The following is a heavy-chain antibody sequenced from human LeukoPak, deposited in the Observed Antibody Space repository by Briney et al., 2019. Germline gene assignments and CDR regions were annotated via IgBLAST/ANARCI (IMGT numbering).Heavy chain of an antibody. Sequence: GGSLRLSCAASGFTFSSYAMSWVRQAPGKGLEWVSAISDSGGSTYYADSVKGRFTISRDNSKNTLYLQMNSLRAEDTAVYYCGLRSIAVAGSDYWGQGTLVTVSS. CDR1: GFTFSSYA. CDR2: ISDSGGST. D-gene: IGHD6-19*01. CDR3: GLRSIAVAGSDY. V-gene: IGHV3-23*01. J-gene: IGHJ4*02.